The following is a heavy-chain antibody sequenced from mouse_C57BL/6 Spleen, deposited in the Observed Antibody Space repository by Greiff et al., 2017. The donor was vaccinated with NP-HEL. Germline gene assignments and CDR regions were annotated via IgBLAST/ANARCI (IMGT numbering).Heavy chain of an antibody. V-gene: IGHV1-50*01. Sequence: VQLQQPGAELVKPGASVKLSCKASGYTFTSYWMQWVKQRPGQGLEWIGEIDPSDSYTNYNQKFKGKATLTVDTSSSTAYMQLSSLTSEDSAVYYCAIHPGSYYFDYWGQGTTLTVSS. CDR2: IDPSDSYT. CDR3: AIHPGSYYFDY. CDR1: GYTFTSYW. D-gene: IGHD4-1*01. J-gene: IGHJ2*01.